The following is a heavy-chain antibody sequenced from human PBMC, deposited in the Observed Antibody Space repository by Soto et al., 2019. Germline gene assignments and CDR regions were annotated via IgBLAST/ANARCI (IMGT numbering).Heavy chain of an antibody. CDR3: AKDDFTDRGDDYFDY. Sequence: GSLRLSCAASIFTFTNFAMGWVRPTPGKGLEWVAGIGASGDITWYADSVKGRLSISRDNSKNTLYLQLNSLRFEDTAVYYCAKDDFTDRGDDYFDYWGPGTLVNVSS. V-gene: IGHV3-23*01. D-gene: IGHD2-21*02. CDR1: IFTFTNFA. J-gene: IGHJ4*02. CDR2: IGASGDIT.